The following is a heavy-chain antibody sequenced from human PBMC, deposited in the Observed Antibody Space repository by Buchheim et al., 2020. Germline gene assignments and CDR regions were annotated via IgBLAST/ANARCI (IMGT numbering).Heavy chain of an antibody. CDR2: ISSSSSYT. CDR1: GFTFSSYA. Sequence: EVQLLESGGGLVQPGGSLRLSCAASGFTFSSYAMSWVRQAPGKGLEWVSYISSSSSYTNYADSVKGRFTISRDNAKNSLYLQMNSLRAEDTAVYYCARDGLTGDLGPWGQGTL. D-gene: IGHD7-27*01. CDR3: ARDGLTGDLGP. V-gene: IGHV3-48*04. J-gene: IGHJ5*02.